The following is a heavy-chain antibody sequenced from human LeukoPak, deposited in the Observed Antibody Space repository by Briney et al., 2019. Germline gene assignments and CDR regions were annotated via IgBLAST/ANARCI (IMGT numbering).Heavy chain of an antibody. V-gene: IGHV1-3*01. Sequence: WASVKVSCKASGYTFTSYAVHWVRQAPGQRLEWMGWINAGNGNTKYSQKFQGRVTITRDTSASTAYMELSSLRSEDTAVYYCASRLSKIAVAGPDAFDIWGQGTMVTVSS. CDR1: GYTFTSYA. CDR2: INAGNGNT. CDR3: ASRLSKIAVAGPDAFDI. J-gene: IGHJ3*02. D-gene: IGHD6-19*01.